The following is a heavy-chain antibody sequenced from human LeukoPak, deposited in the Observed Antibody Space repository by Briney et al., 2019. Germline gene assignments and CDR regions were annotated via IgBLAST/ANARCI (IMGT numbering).Heavy chain of an antibody. CDR1: AFTFSDYW. V-gene: IGHV3-7*01. D-gene: IGHD6-13*01. J-gene: IGHJ4*01. Sequence: GGSLRLSCAASAFTFSDYWMTSVCQAPGKGLEWVANIKEDGTENYYVDSVKGRFTVSRDNGKNSLFLQMSSLTVEDTAVYYCAIERRQLFTSSWPYWGRGTLVTVST. CDR3: AIERRQLFTSSWPY. CDR2: IKEDGTEN.